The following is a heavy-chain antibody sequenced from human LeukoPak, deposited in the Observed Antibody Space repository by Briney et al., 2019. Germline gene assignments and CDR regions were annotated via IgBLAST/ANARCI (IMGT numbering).Heavy chain of an antibody. CDR2: ISSSSSYI. CDR3: ARGEAEYYFDY. CDR1: GFTFSSYS. D-gene: IGHD3-16*01. V-gene: IGHV3-21*01. J-gene: IGHJ4*02. Sequence: KSGGSLRLSCAASGFTFSSYSMNWVRQAPGKGLEWVSSISSSSSYIYYADSVKGRFTISRDNAKNSLYLQMNSLRAEDTAVYYCARGEAEYYFDYWGQGTLVTVSS.